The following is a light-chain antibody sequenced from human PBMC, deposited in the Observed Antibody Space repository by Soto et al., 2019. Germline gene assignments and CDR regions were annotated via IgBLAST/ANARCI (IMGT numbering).Light chain of an antibody. CDR1: QDISNF. V-gene: IGKV1-17*03. CDR3: LQHKYYPQT. J-gene: IGKJ1*01. CDR2: SAI. Sequence: DIQMTQSPSDMSASVGDRVTITCRASQDISNFLVWFQQRPGKVPKRLIYSAIRLESGVPSRFSGSGSGTEFTRTISSLQPEDLATYYCLQHKYYPQTFGQGTKVESK.